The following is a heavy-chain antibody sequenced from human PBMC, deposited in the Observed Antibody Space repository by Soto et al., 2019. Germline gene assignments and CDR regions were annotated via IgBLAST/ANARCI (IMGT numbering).Heavy chain of an antibody. D-gene: IGHD2-8*01. CDR1: GASASTNTAT. V-gene: IGHV6-1*01. J-gene: IGHJ5*02. Sequence: QVHLQQSGPGLVKPSQTLSLTCDISGASASTNTATWDWIRQSPSRGFEWLGRPYYRSKWFYDYAVSVRRLITISPETSNNQVSLQLNSVAPDDTAVYYCVRLIGNSWLDTWGQGTLVTVAS. CDR2: PYYRSKWFY. CDR3: VRLIGNSWLDT.